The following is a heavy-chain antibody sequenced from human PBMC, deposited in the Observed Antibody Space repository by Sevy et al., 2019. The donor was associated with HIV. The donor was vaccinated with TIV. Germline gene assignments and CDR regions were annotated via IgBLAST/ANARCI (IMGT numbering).Heavy chain of an antibody. CDR1: GFTFSANW. J-gene: IGHJ4*02. Sequence: GGSLRLSCAASGFTFSANWMNWVRQAPGKGLEWVANIKGDGSDKHYVDSVEGRFTISRDNAKNLLYLQMNGLRVEDTAVYYCAHETFGRFETWAQGTLVTVSS. CDR3: AHETFGRFET. V-gene: IGHV3-7*01. D-gene: IGHD3-16*01. CDR2: IKGDGSDK.